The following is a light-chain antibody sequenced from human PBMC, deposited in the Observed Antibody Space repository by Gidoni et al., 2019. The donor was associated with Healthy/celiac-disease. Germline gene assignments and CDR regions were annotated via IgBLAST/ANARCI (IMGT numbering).Light chain of an antibody. V-gene: IGLV1-44*01. J-gene: IGLJ1*01. Sequence: QSVLTQPPSASGTPGQGVTISCSGSSSNIGSNTVTWYQQLPGTAPKLLIYRNNQRPSGVPDRFSGSKTGTSASLAISGLQSEDEADYYCAAWDDSLNGYVFGSGTKVTVL. CDR1: SSNIGSNT. CDR3: AAWDDSLNGYV. CDR2: RNN.